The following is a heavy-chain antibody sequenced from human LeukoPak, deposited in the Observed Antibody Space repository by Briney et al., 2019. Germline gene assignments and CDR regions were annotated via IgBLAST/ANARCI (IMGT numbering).Heavy chain of an antibody. Sequence: PSETLSLTCAVYGGSFSGYYWSWIRQPPGKGLEWIGEINHSGSTNYNPSLKSRVTISVDTSKNQFSLELSSVTAADTAVYYCARRRMPRGAFDPWGQGTLVTVSS. V-gene: IGHV4-34*01. CDR1: GGSFSGYY. D-gene: IGHD1-14*01. CDR2: INHSGST. J-gene: IGHJ5*02. CDR3: ARRRMPRGAFDP.